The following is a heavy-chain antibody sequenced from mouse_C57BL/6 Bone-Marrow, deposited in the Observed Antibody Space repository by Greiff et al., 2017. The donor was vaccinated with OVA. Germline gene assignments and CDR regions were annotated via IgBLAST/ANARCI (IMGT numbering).Heavy chain of an antibody. D-gene: IGHD1-1*02. Sequence: VQLKQSGAELVRPGASVKLSCTASGFNIKDDYMHWVKQRPDQGLEWIGWIDPENGDTEYASKFQGKATITADQSSNTAYLQLSSLTSEDTAVYCCTSFGNFDYWGQGTTLTVSS. J-gene: IGHJ2*01. CDR2: IDPENGDT. CDR3: TSFGNFDY. CDR1: GFNIKDDY. V-gene: IGHV14-4*01.